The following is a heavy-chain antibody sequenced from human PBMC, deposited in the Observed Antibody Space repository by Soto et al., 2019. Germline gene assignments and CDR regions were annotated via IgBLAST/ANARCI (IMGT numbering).Heavy chain of an antibody. J-gene: IGHJ6*02. D-gene: IGHD2-21*01. V-gene: IGHV1-46*01. CDR3: ARDPTRTSIGVAGMDV. Sequence: ASVKVSCKASGYTFTSYYMHWVRQAPGQGLEWMGIINPSGGSTSYAQKFQGRVTMTRDTSTSTVYMELSSLRSEDTAVYYCARDPTRTSIGVAGMDVWGQGTTVTVSS. CDR2: INPSGGST. CDR1: GYTFTSYY.